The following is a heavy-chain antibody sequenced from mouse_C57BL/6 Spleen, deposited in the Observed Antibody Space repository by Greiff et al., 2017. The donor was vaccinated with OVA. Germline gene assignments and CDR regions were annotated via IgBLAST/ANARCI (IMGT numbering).Heavy chain of an antibody. CDR2: INPSTGGT. Sequence: VHVKQSGPELVKPGASVKISCKASGYSFTGYYMNWVKQSPEKSLEWIGEINPSTGGTTYNQKFKAKATLTVDKSSSTAYMQLKSLTSEDSAVYYCASLHYYGSSYGLFFDYWGQGTTLTVSS. CDR3: ASLHYYGSSYGLFFDY. D-gene: IGHD1-1*01. V-gene: IGHV1-42*01. CDR1: GYSFTGYY. J-gene: IGHJ2*01.